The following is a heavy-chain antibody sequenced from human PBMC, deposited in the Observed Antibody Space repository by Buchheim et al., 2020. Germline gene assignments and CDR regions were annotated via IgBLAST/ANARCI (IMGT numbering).Heavy chain of an antibody. CDR3: GRETRAIAARPMGYYYAMDV. CDR1: GYTFSNYA. J-gene: IGHJ6*02. CDR2: INAGDGKT. V-gene: IGHV1-3*01. Sequence: LVQSGAEVKKPGAAVKVSCKASGYTFSNYAMHWVRQAPGQRPEWMEWINAGDGKTKYSQKFQGRVTITRDTIASSIYMELSSLTSEDTAVYYCGRETRAIAARPMGYYYAMDVWGQGTT. D-gene: IGHD6-6*01.